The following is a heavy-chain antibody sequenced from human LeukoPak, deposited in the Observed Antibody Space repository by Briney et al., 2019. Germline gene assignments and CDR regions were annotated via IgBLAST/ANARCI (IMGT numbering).Heavy chain of an antibody. CDR2: RKQDGSKK. Sequence: SGESLRLSCAASGFTVSSYWMSWVRQVPGKGLEWVANRKQDGSKKYYAASVKGRFTISRDNAKNSLDLQMNSLRAEDTAVYYCARGPGGYCSSSSCRFDSWGQGTLVTVSS. V-gene: IGHV3-7*01. CDR1: GFTVSSYW. J-gene: IGHJ4*02. D-gene: IGHD2-15*01. CDR3: ARGPGGYCSSSSCRFDS.